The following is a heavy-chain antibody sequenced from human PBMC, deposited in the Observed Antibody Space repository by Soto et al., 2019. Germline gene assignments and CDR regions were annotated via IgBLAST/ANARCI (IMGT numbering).Heavy chain of an antibody. D-gene: IGHD6-6*01. CDR2: INPNSGGT. CDR1: GYTFTGYY. Sequence: GASVKVSCKASGYTFTGYYMHWVRQAPGQGLEWMGWINPNSGGTNYAQKFQGWVTMTRDTSISTAYMELSRLRSDDTAVYYCAREMAEYSSSAYYYYGMDVWGQRTTVTVSS. V-gene: IGHV1-2*04. CDR3: AREMAEYSSSAYYYYGMDV. J-gene: IGHJ6*02.